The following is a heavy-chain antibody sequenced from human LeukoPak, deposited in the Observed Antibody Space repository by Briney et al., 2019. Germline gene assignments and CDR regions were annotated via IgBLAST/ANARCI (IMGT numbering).Heavy chain of an antibody. CDR2: ISSSSSYI. CDR3: ARADYYDSSGLGGDYFDY. V-gene: IGHV3-21*01. Sequence: GGSLRLSCAASGFTFSSYSMNWVRQAPGKGPEWVSSISSSSSYIYYADSVKGRFTISRDNAKNSLYLQMNSLRAEDTAVYYCARADYYDSSGLGGDYFDYWGQGTLVTVSS. J-gene: IGHJ4*02. D-gene: IGHD3-22*01. CDR1: GFTFSSYS.